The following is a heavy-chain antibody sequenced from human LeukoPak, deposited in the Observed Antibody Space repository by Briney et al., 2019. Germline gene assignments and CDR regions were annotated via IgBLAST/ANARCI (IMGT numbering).Heavy chain of an antibody. CDR3: ATFSDYGDYHFAY. Sequence: ASVKVSRKVSGYTLTELSMHWVRQAPGKGLEWMGGFDPEDGETIYAQKSQGRVTMTEDTSTDTAYMELSSLRSEDTAVYYCATFSDYGDYHFAYWGQGTLVTVSS. CDR1: GYTLTELS. D-gene: IGHD4-17*01. J-gene: IGHJ4*02. CDR2: FDPEDGET. V-gene: IGHV1-24*01.